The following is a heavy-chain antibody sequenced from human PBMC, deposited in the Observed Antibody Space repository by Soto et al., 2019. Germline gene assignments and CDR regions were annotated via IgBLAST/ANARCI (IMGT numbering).Heavy chain of an antibody. CDR3: ARGRYCLTGRCFPNWFDS. D-gene: IGHD2-15*01. V-gene: IGHV4-61*01. CDR2: IYYSGST. J-gene: IGHJ5*01. CDR1: GGSVSSGSYY. Sequence: SETLSLTCTVSGGSVSSGSYYWSWIRQPPGKGLEWIGYIYYSGSTNYNPSLKSRVTISVDTSKNQFSLKLSSVTAADTAVYFCARGRYCLTGRCFPNWFDSWGQGTLVTVS.